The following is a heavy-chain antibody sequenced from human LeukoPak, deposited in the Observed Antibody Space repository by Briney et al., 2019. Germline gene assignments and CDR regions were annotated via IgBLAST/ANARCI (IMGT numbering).Heavy chain of an antibody. J-gene: IGHJ4*02. Sequence: SETLSLTCAVYRGSFSGYYWSWIRQPPGKGLEWIGEINQSGSTNYNPSLKSRVTMSVDTSKNQLSLKLSSVTAADTAVYYCARGDLTTVTAFDYWGQGTLVTVSS. CDR1: RGSFSGYY. CDR3: ARGDLTTVTAFDY. CDR2: INQSGST. V-gene: IGHV4-34*01. D-gene: IGHD4-17*01.